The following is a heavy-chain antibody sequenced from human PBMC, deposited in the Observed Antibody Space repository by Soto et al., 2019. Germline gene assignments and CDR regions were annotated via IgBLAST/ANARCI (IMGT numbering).Heavy chain of an antibody. Sequence: GGSLRLSCAASGFTFSNAWMSWVRQAPGKGLEWVGRIKSKTDGGTTDYAAPVKGRFTISRDDSKNTLYLQMNSLKTEDTAVYYCTTDHDYGDYLDYFDYWGQGTLVTVSS. V-gene: IGHV3-15*01. D-gene: IGHD4-17*01. J-gene: IGHJ4*02. CDR3: TTDHDYGDYLDYFDY. CDR1: GFTFSNAW. CDR2: IKSKTDGGTT.